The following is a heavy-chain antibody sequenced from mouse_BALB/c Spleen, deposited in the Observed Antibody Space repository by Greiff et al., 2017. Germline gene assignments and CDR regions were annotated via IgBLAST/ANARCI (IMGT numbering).Heavy chain of an antibody. Sequence: EVKLVESGGGLVKPGGSLKLSCAASGFTFSSYAMSWVRQSPEKRLEWVAEISSGGSYTYYPDTVTGRFTISRDNAKNTLYLEMSSLRSEDTAMYYCARGLGGNYFDYWGQGTTLTVSS. J-gene: IGHJ2*01. CDR1: GFTFSSYA. V-gene: IGHV5-9-4*01. CDR3: ARGLGGNYFDY. D-gene: IGHD3-3*01. CDR2: ISSGGSYT.